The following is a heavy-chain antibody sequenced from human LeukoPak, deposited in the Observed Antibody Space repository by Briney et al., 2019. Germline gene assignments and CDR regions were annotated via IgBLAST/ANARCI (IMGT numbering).Heavy chain of an antibody. CDR3: AGGGTYYDILTGSAGFDY. J-gene: IGHJ4*02. D-gene: IGHD3-9*01. CDR1: GGSFSGYY. CDR2: INHSGST. Sequence: PSETLSLTCAVYGGSFSGYYWSWIRQPPGKGLEWIGEINHSGSTNYNPSLKSRVTISVDTSKNQFSLKLSSVTAADTAVYYCAGGGTYYDILTGSAGFDYWGQGTLVTVSS. V-gene: IGHV4-34*01.